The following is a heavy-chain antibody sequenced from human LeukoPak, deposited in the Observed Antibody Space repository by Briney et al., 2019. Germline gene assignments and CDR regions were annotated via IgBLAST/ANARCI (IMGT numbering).Heavy chain of an antibody. J-gene: IGHJ4*02. D-gene: IGHD2-2*01. Sequence: ASVKVSCKASGYTFTSYCMHWVRQAPGQGLEWMGIINPSGGSTSYAQKFQGRVTMTRDMSTGTVYMELSSLRSEDTAVYYCARAGIVVVPADKEFDYWGQGTLVTVSS. CDR1: GYTFTSYC. CDR3: ARAGIVVVPADKEFDY. CDR2: INPSGGST. V-gene: IGHV1-46*01.